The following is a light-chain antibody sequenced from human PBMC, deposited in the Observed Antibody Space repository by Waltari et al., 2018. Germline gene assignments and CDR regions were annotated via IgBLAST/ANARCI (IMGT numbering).Light chain of an antibody. CDR3: CSYAGSYTFVV. CDR2: DVS. CDR1: SSDVVGYNY. J-gene: IGLJ2*01. V-gene: IGLV2-11*01. Sequence: QSALTQPRSMSGSPGQSVTISCTGTSSDVVGYNYVSWHQHHTGKAPKLIIYDVSKRPSGVPDRFSGSKSRNTASLTISGLQAEDEADYYCCSYAGSYTFVVFGGGTKVTVL.